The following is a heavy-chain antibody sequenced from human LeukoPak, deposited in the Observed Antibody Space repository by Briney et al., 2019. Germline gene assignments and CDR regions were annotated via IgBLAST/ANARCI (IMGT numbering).Heavy chain of an antibody. CDR1: GYTFTNYG. Sequence: ASVKVSCKGSGYTFTNYGITWVRQAPGQGLEWMGWISGYQGSTKYLHKFQGRVTITIDTSTRTAYMDLRSMRSEDTAVYVYARDYVTIFGVAGAAFDIWGQGTMVTVSS. D-gene: IGHD3-3*01. J-gene: IGHJ3*02. CDR3: ARDYVTIFGVAGAAFDI. V-gene: IGHV1-18*01. CDR2: ISGYQGST.